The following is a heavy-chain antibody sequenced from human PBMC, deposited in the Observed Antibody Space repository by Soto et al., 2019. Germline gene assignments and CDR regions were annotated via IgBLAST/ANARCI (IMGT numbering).Heavy chain of an antibody. V-gene: IGHV3-48*03. D-gene: IGHD6-25*01. Sequence: EVQLVESGGGLVQPGGSLRLSCAASGFTFSSYEMNWVRQAPGKGLEWVSYISSSGSTIYYADSVKGRFTISRDNAKNSLYLQMNSLRAEDTAVYYCARGGCGPWDYYYGMDVWGQVTTVTVSS. CDR2: ISSSGSTI. J-gene: IGHJ6*02. CDR1: GFTFSSYE. CDR3: ARGGCGPWDYYYGMDV.